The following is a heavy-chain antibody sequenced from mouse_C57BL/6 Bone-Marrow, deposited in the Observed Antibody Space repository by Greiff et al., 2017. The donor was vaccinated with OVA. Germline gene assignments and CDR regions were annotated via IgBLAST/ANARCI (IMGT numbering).Heavy chain of an antibody. CDR2: ILPGGGST. CDR3: ARPAVVDWDFDD. D-gene: IGHD1-1*01. Sequence: VQLQQSGAELVKPGASVKLSCKATGYTFTGYWLEWVKQRPGHGLEWIGDILPGGGSTNYNEKFKGKATFTADTSSNNAYMQLSSLTTEDAAIYYCARPAVVDWDFDDWGTGTTVTVSS. J-gene: IGHJ1*03. CDR1: GYTFTGYW. V-gene: IGHV1-9*01.